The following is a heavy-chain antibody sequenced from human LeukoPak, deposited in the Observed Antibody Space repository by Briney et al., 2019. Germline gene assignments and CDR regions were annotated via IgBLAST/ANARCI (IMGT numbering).Heavy chain of an antibody. V-gene: IGHV1-46*01. Sequence: ASVKVSCKASGYTFTSYYMHWVRQAPGHGLEWMGIINPSGGSTSYAQKFQGRVTMTRDTSTSTVYMELSSLRSEDTAVYYCQAVAGDYYYYYGMDVWGQGTTVTVSS. CDR1: GYTFTSYY. J-gene: IGHJ6*02. CDR2: INPSGGST. D-gene: IGHD6-19*01. CDR3: QAVAGDYYYYYGMDV.